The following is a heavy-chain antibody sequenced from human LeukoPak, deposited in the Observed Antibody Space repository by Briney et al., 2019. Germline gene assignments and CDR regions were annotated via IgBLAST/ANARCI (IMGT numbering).Heavy chain of an antibody. V-gene: IGHV4-38-2*02. CDR3: ARGDYGGNSVYFDY. CDR1: GYSISSGYY. D-gene: IGHD4-23*01. Sequence: SETLSLTCTVSGYSISSGYYWGWIRQPPGKGLEWIGTFHHRGSTFQNPSLKSRVTISLDTSKNQFSLKLSAVTAADTAVYYCARGDYGGNSVYFDYWGQGTLVTVSS. J-gene: IGHJ4*02. CDR2: FHHRGST.